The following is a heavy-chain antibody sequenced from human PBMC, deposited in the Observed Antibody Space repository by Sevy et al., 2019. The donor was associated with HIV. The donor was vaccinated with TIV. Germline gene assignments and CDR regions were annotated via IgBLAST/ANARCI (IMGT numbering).Heavy chain of an antibody. CDR2: IYPGDSDT. J-gene: IGHJ6*02. CDR1: GYSFTSYW. V-gene: IGHV5-51*01. CDR3: ARLPSYYYGSGTHYYYYGMDV. D-gene: IGHD3-10*01. Sequence: GESLKISCKGSGYSFTSYWIGWVRQMPGKGLEWMGIIYPGDSDTRYSPSFQGQVTISADKSISTAYLQWSSLKASDTATYYCARLPSYYYGSGTHYYYYGMDVWGQGTTVTVSS.